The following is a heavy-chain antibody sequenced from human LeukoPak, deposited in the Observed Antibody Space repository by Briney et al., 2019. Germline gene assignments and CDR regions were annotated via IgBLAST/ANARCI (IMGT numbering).Heavy chain of an antibody. J-gene: IGHJ3*02. V-gene: IGHV1-24*01. CDR2: FEPEEGAHGET. Sequence: GASVKVSCKVSGYSLSDLSIHWVRHVAAKGLEWMGGFEPEEGAHGETIFAQKFEDRLTLTEDTSADTAYMELVRLTSEDTAVYYCATDRLEIYALHIWGQGTAVTVSS. CDR3: ATDRLEIYALHI. D-gene: IGHD1-1*01. CDR1: GYSLSDLS.